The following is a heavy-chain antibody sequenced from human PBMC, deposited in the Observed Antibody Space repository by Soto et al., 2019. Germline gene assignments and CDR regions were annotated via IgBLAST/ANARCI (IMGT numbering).Heavy chain of an antibody. D-gene: IGHD4-17*01. Sequence: EVQLVESGGGLVQPGGSLRLSCAASGFTFSSYWMSWVRQAPGKGLEWVANIKQDGSEKYYVDSVKGRFTISRDNAKNSLYLQMNSLRAEDTAVYYCARATTVTTPAFDIWGQGTMVTVSS. CDR2: IKQDGSEK. CDR1: GFTFSSYW. CDR3: ARATTVTTPAFDI. J-gene: IGHJ3*02. V-gene: IGHV3-7*01.